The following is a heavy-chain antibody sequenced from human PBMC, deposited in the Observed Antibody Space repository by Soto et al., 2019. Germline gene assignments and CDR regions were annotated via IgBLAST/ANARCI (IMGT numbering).Heavy chain of an antibody. CDR3: ARDAVTTPLFDY. Sequence: SVKVSCKASGGTFSSYAISWVRQAPGQGLEWMGGIIPIFGTANYAQKLQGRVTMTTDTSTSTAYMELRSLRSDDTAVYYCARDAVTTPLFDYWGQGTLVTVSS. D-gene: IGHD4-17*01. CDR2: IIPIFGTA. V-gene: IGHV1-69*05. J-gene: IGHJ4*02. CDR1: GGTFSSYA.